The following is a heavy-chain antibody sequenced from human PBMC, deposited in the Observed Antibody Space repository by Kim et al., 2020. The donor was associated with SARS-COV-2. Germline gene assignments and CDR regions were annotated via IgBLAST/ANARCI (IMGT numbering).Heavy chain of an antibody. V-gene: IGHV3-48*03. CDR1: GFTFSSYE. CDR2: ISSSGSTI. CDR3: APQWGLLFRETMAFDI. D-gene: IGHD2-21*01. Sequence: GGSLRLSCAASGFTFSSYEMNWVRQAPGKGLEWVSYISSSGSTIYYADSVKGRFTISRDNAKNSLYLQMNSLRAEDTAVYYCAPQWGLLFRETMAFDIWGQGTMVTVSS. J-gene: IGHJ3*02.